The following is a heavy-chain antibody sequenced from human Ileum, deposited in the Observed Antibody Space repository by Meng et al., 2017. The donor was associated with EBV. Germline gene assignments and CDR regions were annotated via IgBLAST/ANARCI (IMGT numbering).Heavy chain of an antibody. CDR1: GGSIGSYY. CDR2: IYYTGST. D-gene: IGHD3-22*01. J-gene: IGHJ4*02. Sequence: QVQLQESGPGLVKPSETLSLSCSVSGGSIGSYYWSWIRQPPGKGLEWIGFIYYTGSTNYNPSLGSRVTISFDPAKTQLSLNLISVTAADTAVYYCARGDDSNGYGDSWGQGTLVTASS. CDR3: ARGDDSNGYGDS. V-gene: IGHV4-59*01.